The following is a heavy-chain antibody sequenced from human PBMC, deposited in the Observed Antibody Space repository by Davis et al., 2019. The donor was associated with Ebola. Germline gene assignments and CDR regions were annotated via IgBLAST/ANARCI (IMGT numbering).Heavy chain of an antibody. V-gene: IGHV3-23*01. CDR3: AKLAVRGNYYGSDF. CDR2: STESEADI. J-gene: IGHJ4*02. CDR1: GLDISSSV. D-gene: IGHD3-10*01. Sequence: GESLKISCAASGLDISSSVLYWVRQAPGKGLQWVSASTESEADITYADSVKGRFTVSRDNSMNTVHLQCNSLRVEDTAVYYCAKLAVRGNYYGSDFWGRGTLVTVSS.